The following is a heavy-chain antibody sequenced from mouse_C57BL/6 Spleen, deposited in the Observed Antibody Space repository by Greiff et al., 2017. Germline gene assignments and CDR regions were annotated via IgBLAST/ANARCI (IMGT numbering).Heavy chain of an antibody. D-gene: IGHD2-5*01. CDR1: GYTFTSYW. CDR3: ARSYYSNYAFDY. V-gene: IGHV1-55*01. J-gene: IGHJ2*01. CDR2: IYPGSGST. Sequence: QVHVKQPGAELVKPGASVKMSCKASGYTFTSYWITWVKQRPGQGLEWIGDIYPGSGSTNYNEKFKSKATLTVDTSSSTAYMQLSSLTSEDSAVDYCARSYYSNYAFDYWGQGTTLTVSS.